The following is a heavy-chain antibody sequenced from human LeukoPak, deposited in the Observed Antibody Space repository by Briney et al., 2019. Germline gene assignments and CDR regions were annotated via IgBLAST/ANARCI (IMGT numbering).Heavy chain of an antibody. J-gene: IGHJ4*02. CDR3: VRGSGYFDYLSYDY. CDR2: IFYSGST. CDR1: GGSINSGDYS. V-gene: IGHV4-30-4*07. Sequence: SQTLSLTCAVSGGSINSGDYSWSWIRQPPGKGLDWIGYIFYSGSTYYNPSLKSRVTISMDTSKNQFSLTLSSLTGADTAVYYCVRGSGYFDYLSYDYWGQGTLVIVSS. D-gene: IGHD3-9*01.